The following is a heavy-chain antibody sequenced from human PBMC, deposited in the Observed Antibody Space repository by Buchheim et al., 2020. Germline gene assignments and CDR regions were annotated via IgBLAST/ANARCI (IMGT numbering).Heavy chain of an antibody. D-gene: IGHD3-22*01. Sequence: QVELVESGGGVVQPGRSLRLSCAASGFTFSNSAMHWVRQAPGEGLEWVAVVSYDGRNTYYADSVKGRFTISKDNAKNTLYLQINSLRVEDTAVYYCAGAPRYDSTGCYPGGFYYFDDWGQGIL. CDR2: VSYDGRNT. CDR3: AGAPRYDSTGCYPGGFYYFDD. J-gene: IGHJ4*02. CDR1: GFTFSNSA. V-gene: IGHV3-30*04.